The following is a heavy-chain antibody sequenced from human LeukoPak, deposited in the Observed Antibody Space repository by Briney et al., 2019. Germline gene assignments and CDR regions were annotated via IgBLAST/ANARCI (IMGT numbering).Heavy chain of an antibody. V-gene: IGHV3-15*01. CDR2: IKSKTDGGTT. Sequence: PGGSLRLSCAASGFTFSNAWMSWVRQTPGKGLEWVGRIKSKTDGGTTDYAAPVKGRFTISRDDSKNTLYLQMNSLKTEDTAVYYCTTGWFGEGIYFDYWGQGTLVTVSS. D-gene: IGHD3-10*01. J-gene: IGHJ4*02. CDR3: TTGWFGEGIYFDY. CDR1: GFTFSNAW.